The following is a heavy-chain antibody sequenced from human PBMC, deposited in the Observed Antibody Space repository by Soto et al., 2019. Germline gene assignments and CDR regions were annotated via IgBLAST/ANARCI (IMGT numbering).Heavy chain of an antibody. V-gene: IGHV4-39*07. Sequence: SETLSLTCTVSGGSVRTSSYYWGWVRQPPGKGMGWIGSIYYSGSTYYNPSLKSRVTISVDKSKNQFSLQLSSVTAADTAVYYCLRDLDEYDSSGYYVRYFDYWGQGTLVIV. CDR3: LRDLDEYDSSGYYVRYFDY. CDR2: IYYSGST. J-gene: IGHJ4*02. CDR1: GGSVRTSSYY. D-gene: IGHD3-22*01.